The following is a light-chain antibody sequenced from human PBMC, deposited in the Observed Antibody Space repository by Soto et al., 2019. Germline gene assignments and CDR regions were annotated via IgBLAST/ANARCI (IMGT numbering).Light chain of an antibody. V-gene: IGKV3-15*01. CDR1: RSVSGN. Sequence: EIVMTQSPATLSVSPGERATLSCRASRSVSGNLAWYQQKPGQAPRLLIYGASTRATGIPARFSGSGSGTEFTLTISSLQSEDFAVYYCQQYSNWPGTFGQGTKVEIK. CDR2: GAS. J-gene: IGKJ1*01. CDR3: QQYSNWPGT.